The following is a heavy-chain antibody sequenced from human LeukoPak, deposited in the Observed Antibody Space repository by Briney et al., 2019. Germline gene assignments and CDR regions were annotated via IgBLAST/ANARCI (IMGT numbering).Heavy chain of an antibody. D-gene: IGHD5-18*01. Sequence: SETLSLTCTVSGYSISSGYYWGWIRQPPGKGLEWIGSIYHSGSTYYNPSLKSRVTISVDTSKNQFSLKLSSVTAADTAAYYCARHVRHTAYDYWGQGTLVTVSS. CDR1: GYSISSGYY. J-gene: IGHJ4*02. CDR3: ARHVRHTAYDY. CDR2: IYHSGST. V-gene: IGHV4-38-2*02.